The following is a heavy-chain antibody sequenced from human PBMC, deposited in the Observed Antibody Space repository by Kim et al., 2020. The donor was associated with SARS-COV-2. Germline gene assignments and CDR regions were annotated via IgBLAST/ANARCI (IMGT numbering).Heavy chain of an antibody. CDR3: ARTSSSSSIEDY. CDR1: GGSISSSSYY. V-gene: IGHV4-39*01. J-gene: IGHJ4*02. CDR2: IYYSGST. Sequence: SETLSLTCTVSGGSISSSSYYWGWIRQPPGKGLEWIGSIYYSGSTYYNPSLKSRVTISVDTSKNQFSLKLSSVTAADTAVYYCARTSSSSSIEDYWGQGT. D-gene: IGHD6-13*01.